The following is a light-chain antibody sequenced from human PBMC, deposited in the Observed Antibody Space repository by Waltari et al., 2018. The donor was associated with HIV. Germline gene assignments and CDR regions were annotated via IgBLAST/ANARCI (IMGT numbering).Light chain of an antibody. CDR3: TSYISGTSPV. V-gene: IGLV2-14*01. CDR1: DLQDYQY. CDR2: EVT. J-gene: IGLJ2*01. Sequence: QSALTQPASVSGSPGQSITISCDLQDYQYVSWYQPHPGKPPQVIIYEVTNPPSGLSTLFSGSKSGNAATLTISGLQPEDEADYFCTSYISGTSPVFGRGTRVTVL.